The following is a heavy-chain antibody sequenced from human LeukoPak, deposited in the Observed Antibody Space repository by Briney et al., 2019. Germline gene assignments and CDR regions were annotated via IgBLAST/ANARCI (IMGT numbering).Heavy chain of an antibody. CDR3: ARGGDSSSSSDY. CDR2: IIPIFGTA. J-gene: IGHJ4*02. CDR1: GGTFSSYA. Sequence: GASVKVSCKASGGTFSSYAISWVRQAPGQGLEWMGGIIPIFGTANYAQKFQGRVTITRNTSISTAYMELSSLRSEDTAVYYCARGGDSSSSSDYWGQGTLVTVSS. D-gene: IGHD6-6*01. V-gene: IGHV1-69*05.